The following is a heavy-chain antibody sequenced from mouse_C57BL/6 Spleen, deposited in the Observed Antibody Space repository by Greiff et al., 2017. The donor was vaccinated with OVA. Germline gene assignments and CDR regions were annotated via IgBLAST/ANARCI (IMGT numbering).Heavy chain of an antibody. CDR3: ARIYYGSSHWYFDV. V-gene: IGHV1-80*01. D-gene: IGHD1-1*01. CDR1: GYAFSSYW. CDR2: IYPGDGDT. Sequence: QVQLQQSGAELVKPGASVKISCKASGYAFSSYWMNWVKQRPGKGLEWIGQIYPGDGDTNYNGKFKGKATLTADKSSSTAYMQLSSLTSEDSAVYVCARIYYGSSHWYFDVWGTGTTVTVSS. J-gene: IGHJ1*03.